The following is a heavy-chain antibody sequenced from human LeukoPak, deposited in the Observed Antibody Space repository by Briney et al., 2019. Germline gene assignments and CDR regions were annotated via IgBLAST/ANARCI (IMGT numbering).Heavy chain of an antibody. D-gene: IGHD3-22*01. V-gene: IGHV3-23*01. CDR1: GFTFNNYG. CDR3: ASGGVSSGYYVDAFDI. Sequence: PGGSLRLSCAASGFTFNNYGMTWVRQAPGKGLEWVSAISGSGGSTYYADSVKGRFTISRDNSKNTLYLQMNSLRAEDTAVYYCASGGVSSGYYVDAFDIWGQGTMVTVSS. CDR2: ISGSGGST. J-gene: IGHJ3*02.